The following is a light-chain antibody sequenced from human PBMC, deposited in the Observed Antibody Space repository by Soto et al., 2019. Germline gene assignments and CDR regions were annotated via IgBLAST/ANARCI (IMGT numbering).Light chain of an antibody. CDR2: GAS. V-gene: IGKV3-20*01. Sequence: EIVLTQSPGTLSLSPGERATLSCRASQSVDSDYLAWYQQKPGRAPRLLIFGASSRAIGIPDRFSGSGSGTEFTLSISRLEPEDFAVYYCQKYGGSPPWTFGRGTKVDIK. CDR3: QKYGGSPPWT. CDR1: QSVDSDY. J-gene: IGKJ1*01.